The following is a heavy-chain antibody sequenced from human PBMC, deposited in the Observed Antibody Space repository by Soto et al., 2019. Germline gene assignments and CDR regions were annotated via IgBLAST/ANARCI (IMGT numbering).Heavy chain of an antibody. CDR1: GFTFSSYA. CDR3: AKAGTVTNYYYYYMDV. Sequence: EVQLLESGGGLVQPGGSLRLSCAASGFTFSSYAMSWVRQAPGKGLEWVSGISGSGGSTYYVDTVKRRFTISRDSAKDTLYLQMNRLRAEDTAVYYCAKAGTVTNYYYYYMDVWGKGTTVTVSS. CDR2: ISGSGGST. D-gene: IGHD4-17*01. J-gene: IGHJ6*03. V-gene: IGHV3-23*01.